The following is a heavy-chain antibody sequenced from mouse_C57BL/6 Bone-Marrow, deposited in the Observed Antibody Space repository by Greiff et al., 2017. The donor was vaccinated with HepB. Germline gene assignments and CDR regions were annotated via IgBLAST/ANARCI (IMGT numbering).Heavy chain of an antibody. V-gene: IGHV5-4*01. Sequence: EVNLVESGGGLVKPGGSLKLSCAASGFTFSSYAMSWVRQTPEKRLEWVATISDGGSYTYYPDNVKGRFTISRDNAKNNLYLQMSHLKSEDTAMYYCARDRGLGVHYYAMDYWGQGTSVTVSS. CDR1: GFTFSSYA. CDR2: ISDGGSYT. CDR3: ARDRGLGVHYYAMDY. J-gene: IGHJ4*01. D-gene: IGHD4-1*01.